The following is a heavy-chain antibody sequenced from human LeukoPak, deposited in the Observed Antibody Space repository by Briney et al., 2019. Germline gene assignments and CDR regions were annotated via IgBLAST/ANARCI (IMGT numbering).Heavy chain of an antibody. CDR2: IWYDGSNK. CDR3: ARDLYDSSGYPRY. CDR1: GFTFSSYG. D-gene: IGHD3-22*01. V-gene: IGHV3-33*01. Sequence: GGSLRLSCAASGFTFSSYGMHWVRQAPGKGLEWVAVIWYDGSNKYYADSVKGRFTISRDNSKDTLYLQTNSLRAEDTAVYYCARDLYDSSGYPRYWGQGTLVTVSS. J-gene: IGHJ4*02.